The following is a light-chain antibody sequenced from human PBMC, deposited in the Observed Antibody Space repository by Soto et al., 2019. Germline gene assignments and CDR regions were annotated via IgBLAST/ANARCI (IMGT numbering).Light chain of an antibody. CDR1: QSISSY. V-gene: IGKV1-39*01. Sequence: DIQMTQSPSSLSASVGDRVTITCRASQSISSYLNWYQQKPGKAPKLLIYAASSLQSGVPSRFSGSGSGTDFTLTISSLQPEDFATYYCQQSYSPFGATFVQGTRLGIK. CDR2: AAS. CDR3: QQSYSPFGAT. J-gene: IGKJ5*01.